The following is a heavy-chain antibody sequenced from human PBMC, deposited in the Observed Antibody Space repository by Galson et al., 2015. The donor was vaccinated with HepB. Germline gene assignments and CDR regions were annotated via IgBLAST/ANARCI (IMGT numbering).Heavy chain of an antibody. D-gene: IGHD6-19*01. CDR3: ARGRYSSGWPRPLNWFDP. CDR2: INAGNGNT. CDR1: GYTFTSYA. Sequence: SVKVSCKASGYTFTSYAMHWVRQAPGQRLEWMGWINAGNGNTKYSQKFQGRVTITRDTSASTAYMELSSLRSEDTAVYYCARGRYSSGWPRPLNWFDPWGQGTLVTVSS. J-gene: IGHJ5*02. V-gene: IGHV1-3*01.